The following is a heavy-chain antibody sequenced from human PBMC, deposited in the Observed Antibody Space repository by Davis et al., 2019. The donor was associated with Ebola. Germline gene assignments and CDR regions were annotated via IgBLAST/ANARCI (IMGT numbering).Heavy chain of an antibody. D-gene: IGHD6-13*01. CDR1: GYTFSNYG. CDR2: ISAYDGST. CDR3: ARSQSTSWYGLFDY. J-gene: IGHJ4*02. Sequence: AASVKVSCKASGYTFSNYGISLVRQAPGLGLEWMGRISAYDGSTNYAQKLQGRVTVTTDTSATTAYMEVRGLTSDDTAVYFCARSQSTSWYGLFDYWGQGTLITVSS. V-gene: IGHV1-18*01.